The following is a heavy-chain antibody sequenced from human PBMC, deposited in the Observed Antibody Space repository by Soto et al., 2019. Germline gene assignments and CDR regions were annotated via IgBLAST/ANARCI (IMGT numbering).Heavy chain of an antibody. J-gene: IGHJ4*02. Sequence: QVQLVESGGGVVQPGRSLRLSCAASGFTFSSYAMHWVRQAPGKGLEWGAVISYDGSNKYYADSVKGRFTISRDNSKNTLYLQMNSLRAEDTAVYYCASDATSVAATWGFDYWGQGTLVTVSS. CDR3: ASDATSVAATWGFDY. D-gene: IGHD6-19*01. CDR1: GFTFSSYA. V-gene: IGHV3-30-3*01. CDR2: ISYDGSNK.